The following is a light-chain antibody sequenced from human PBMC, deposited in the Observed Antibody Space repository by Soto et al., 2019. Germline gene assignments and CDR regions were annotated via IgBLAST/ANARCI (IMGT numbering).Light chain of an antibody. CDR3: TSYAGSDIYV. Sequence: QSVLTQPASVSGSPGQSITISCTGTSSDIGGYNSVSWYQQHPGRAPRLIIYEVTNRPSGVSNRFSASKSGNTASLTISGLQAEDEADYYCTSYAGSDIYVFGTVTKVTV. CDR2: EVT. CDR1: SSDIGGYNS. V-gene: IGLV2-14*01. J-gene: IGLJ1*01.